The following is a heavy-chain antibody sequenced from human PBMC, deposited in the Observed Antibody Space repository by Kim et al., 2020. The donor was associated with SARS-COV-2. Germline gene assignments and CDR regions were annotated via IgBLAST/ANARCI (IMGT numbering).Heavy chain of an antibody. D-gene: IGHD4-17*01. V-gene: IGHV3-74*01. J-gene: IGHJ4*02. CDR1: GFTFSSYW. CDR3: VRDDYGDKSFDY. Sequence: GGSLRLSCAASGFTFSSYWMHWVRQAPGKGLVWVSRINNDGSGTSYADSVKGRFTISRDNAKNTLYLQMSSLRADDTAVYYCVRDDYGDKSFDYWGQGAVVTVSS. CDR2: INNDGSGT.